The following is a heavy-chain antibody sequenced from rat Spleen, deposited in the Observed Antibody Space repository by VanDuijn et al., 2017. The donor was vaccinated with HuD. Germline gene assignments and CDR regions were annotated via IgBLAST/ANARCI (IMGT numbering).Heavy chain of an antibody. CDR1: GFTFNNYW. CDR3: ARRGYYDGSYPYYFDY. J-gene: IGHJ2*01. CDR2: ISSDGTTT. D-gene: IGHD1-12*02. V-gene: IGHV5-31*01. Sequence: EVQLVESGGGLVQPGRSLKLSCVASGFTFNNYWMTWIRQAPGKGLEWVASISSDGTTTYSRDSVKGRFTISRDNAKSSLYLQMDSLRSEDTATYYCARRGYYDGSYPYYFDYWGQGVMVTVSS.